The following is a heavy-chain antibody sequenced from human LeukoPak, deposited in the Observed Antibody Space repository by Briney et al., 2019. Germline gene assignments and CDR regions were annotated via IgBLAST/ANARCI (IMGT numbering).Heavy chain of an antibody. CDR2: INPNSGGT. V-gene: IGHV1-2*02. CDR3: ARENPQLATTDY. J-gene: IGHJ4*02. D-gene: IGHD1-26*01. CDR1: GYTFTGYY. Sequence: ASAKVSCKASGYTFTGYYMHWVRQAPGQGLEWMGWINPNSGGTNYAQKFQGRVTMTRDTSISTAYMELSRLRSDDTAVYYCARENPQLATTDYWGQGTLVTVSS.